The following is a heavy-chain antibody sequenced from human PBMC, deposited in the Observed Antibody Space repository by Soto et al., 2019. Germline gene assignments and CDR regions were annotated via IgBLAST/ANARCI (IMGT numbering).Heavy chain of an antibody. D-gene: IGHD3-10*01. J-gene: IGHJ5*02. CDR2: ISAYNGNT. Sequence: ASVKVSCKASGYTFTSYGISWVLQAPGQGLEWMGWISAYNGNTNYAQKLQGRVTMTTDTSTSTAYMELRSLRSDDTAVYYCAIIGMVRGVIITSGWFDPWGQGTLVTVSS. V-gene: IGHV1-18*01. CDR1: GYTFTSYG. CDR3: AIIGMVRGVIITSGWFDP.